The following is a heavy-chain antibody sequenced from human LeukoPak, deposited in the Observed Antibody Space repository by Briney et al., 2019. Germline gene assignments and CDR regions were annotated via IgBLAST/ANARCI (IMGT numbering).Heavy chain of an antibody. V-gene: IGHV3-20*04. CDR3: ARGFGYYYYYYMDG. CDR2: INWNGGST. CDR1: GFTFYDYA. J-gene: IGHJ6*03. Sequence: GGSLRLSCAASGFTFYDYAMRTVRHAPRKGLEWVSRINWNGGSTGYADSLKGRFTIPRDNAKNSLYLQMNSLRAEDTALYYCARGFGYYYYYYMDGWGKGTTVTVSS. D-gene: IGHD3-10*01.